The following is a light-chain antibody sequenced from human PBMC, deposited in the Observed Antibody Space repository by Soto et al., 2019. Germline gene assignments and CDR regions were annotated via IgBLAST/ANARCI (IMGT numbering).Light chain of an antibody. J-gene: IGKJ1*01. CDR1: QSVSSN. V-gene: IGKV3-15*01. Sequence: EIVMTQSPGTLSASPGERATLSCRASQSVSSNLAWYQQKRGQAPRLLIYGASTRATGIPARFSGSGSGTEFTLTISSLQSEDFALYYCQQYNDWPLTFGQGTKV. CDR2: GAS. CDR3: QQYNDWPLT.